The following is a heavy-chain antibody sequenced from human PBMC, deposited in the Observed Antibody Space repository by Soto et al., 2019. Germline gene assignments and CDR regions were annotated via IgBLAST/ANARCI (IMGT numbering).Heavy chain of an antibody. CDR3: ARGSKRRGYSGYGGNWFDP. CDR2: INHSGST. V-gene: IGHV4-34*01. J-gene: IGHJ5*02. D-gene: IGHD5-12*01. CDR1: GGSFSGYY. Sequence: SETLSLTCAVYGGSFSGYYWSWIRQPPGKGLEWIGEINHSGSTNYNPSLKSRVTISVDTSKNQFSLKLSSVTAADTAVYYCARGSKRRGYSGYGGNWFDPWGQGTLVTVSS.